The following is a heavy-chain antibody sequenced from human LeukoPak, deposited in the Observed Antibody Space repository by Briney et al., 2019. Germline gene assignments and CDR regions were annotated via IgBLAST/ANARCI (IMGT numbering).Heavy chain of an antibody. Sequence: PSETLSLTCTVSGDSISSFYWSWIRQPPGKGLEWIGNIYYTGSTNYNPSLNSRVTISVDTSKNQFSLKLSSVTAADTAVYYCAREAYYHDSRGYYGRVIDYWGQGTLVTVSS. CDR2: IYYTGST. V-gene: IGHV4-59*01. CDR1: GDSISSFY. CDR3: AREAYYHDSRGYYGRVIDY. D-gene: IGHD3-22*01. J-gene: IGHJ4*02.